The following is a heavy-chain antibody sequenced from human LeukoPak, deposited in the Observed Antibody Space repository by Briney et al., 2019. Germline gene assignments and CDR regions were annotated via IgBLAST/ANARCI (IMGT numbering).Heavy chain of an antibody. V-gene: IGHV1-8*01. Sequence: ASVKVSCKASGYTFTSYDIIWVRQATGQGLEWMGWMNPNSGNTGYAQKFQGRVTMTRNTSISTAYMELSSLRSEDTAVYYCARGRGAAGTYWFDPWGQGTLVTVSS. CDR3: ARGRGAAGTYWFDP. CDR1: GYTFTSYD. CDR2: MNPNSGNT. D-gene: IGHD6-13*01. J-gene: IGHJ5*02.